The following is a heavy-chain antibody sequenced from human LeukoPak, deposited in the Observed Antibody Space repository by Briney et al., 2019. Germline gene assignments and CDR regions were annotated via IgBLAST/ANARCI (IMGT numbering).Heavy chain of an antibody. D-gene: IGHD4-17*01. CDR1: GFTFSSYS. CDR2: ISSSSSTI. Sequence: PGGSLRLSCAASGFTFSSYSMNWVRQAPGKGLEWVSYISSSSSTIYYADSVKGRFTISRDNSKNTLYLQMNSLRAEDTAVYYCAKDPLSTVTTDAFDIWGQGTMVTVSS. CDR3: AKDPLSTVTTDAFDI. J-gene: IGHJ3*02. V-gene: IGHV3-48*01.